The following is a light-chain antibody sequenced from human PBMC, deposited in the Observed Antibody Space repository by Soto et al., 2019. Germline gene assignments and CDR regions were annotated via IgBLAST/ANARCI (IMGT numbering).Light chain of an antibody. CDR2: AAS. Sequence: DIQMTQSPSSLSASVGDRVTITCRASQSISSYLNWYQEKPGKAPKLLIYAASSLQSGVPSRFSGSGSETDVTLTISSLQPEDFATYYCQQCYSSPRTFGQGTKVEIK. J-gene: IGKJ1*01. CDR3: QQCYSSPRT. V-gene: IGKV1-39*01. CDR1: QSISSY.